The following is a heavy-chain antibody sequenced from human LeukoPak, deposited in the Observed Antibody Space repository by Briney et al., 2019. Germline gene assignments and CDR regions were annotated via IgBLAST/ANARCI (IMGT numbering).Heavy chain of an antibody. D-gene: IGHD3-9*01. CDR1: GYTFTRNG. CDR2: ISAYNGNT. J-gene: IGHJ2*01. Sequence: ASVKVSCKASGYTFTRNGISWVRQAPGQGLEWMGWISAYNGNTNYAQKLQGRVTMTTDTSTSTAYMELRSLRSDDTAVYYCARDLYYDILTGYYSTYWYFDLWGRGTLVTVSS. V-gene: IGHV1-18*01. CDR3: ARDLYYDILTGYYSTYWYFDL.